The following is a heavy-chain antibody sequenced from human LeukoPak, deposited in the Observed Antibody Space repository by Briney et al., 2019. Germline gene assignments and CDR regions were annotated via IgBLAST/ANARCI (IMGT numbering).Heavy chain of an antibody. CDR2: ISGSGANR. J-gene: IGHJ6*02. Sequence: PGGSLRLSCAASGLRFSDQYMIWIRQTPGKGLEWVSFISGSGANRFYADSMKGRFTTSKDNTKNSLYLQMNSLRAEDTAIYYCATLHFYAMGVWGQGTTVTVSS. CDR3: ATLHFYAMGV. V-gene: IGHV3-11*01. CDR1: GLRFSDQY.